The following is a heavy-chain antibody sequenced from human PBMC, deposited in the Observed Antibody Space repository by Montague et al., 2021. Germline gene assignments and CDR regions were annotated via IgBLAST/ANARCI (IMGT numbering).Heavy chain of an antibody. Sequence: SLRLSCAASGFSFSSYWMHWVRQAQGKGLLWVSRITLDGSSTTFADSVKGRFTTSRDNAKATLYLQMNSLRVEDTAVYYCARNLASAAPGAFDIWDQGTMVTVSS. D-gene: IGHD6-13*01. V-gene: IGHV3-74*01. CDR3: ARNLASAAPGAFDI. CDR1: GFSFSSYW. CDR2: ITLDGSST. J-gene: IGHJ3*02.